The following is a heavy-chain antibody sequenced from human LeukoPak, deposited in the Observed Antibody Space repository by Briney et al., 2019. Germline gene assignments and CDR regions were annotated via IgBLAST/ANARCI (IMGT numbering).Heavy chain of an antibody. CDR3: ARDRVAAFDI. CDR1: VYNFTSYY. CDR2: INPSGGST. J-gene: IGHJ3*02. V-gene: IGHV1-46*01. D-gene: IGHD2-15*01. Sequence: ASVKVSCKASVYNFTSYYMHWVRQAPGQGLEWMGIINPSGGSTSYAQKFQGRVTMTRDTSTSTVYMELSSLRSEDTAVYYCARDRVAAFDIWGQGTMVTVSS.